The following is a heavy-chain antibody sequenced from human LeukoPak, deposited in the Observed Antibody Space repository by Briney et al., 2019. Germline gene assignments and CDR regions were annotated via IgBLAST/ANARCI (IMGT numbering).Heavy chain of an antibody. CDR2: ISDSAGAT. V-gene: IGHV3-23*01. Sequence: GGSLRLSCAASGFSFSNCAMTWVRQAPGKGLEWVSSISDSAGATYYADSVRGRFTISRDNSGSTLYLQMNSLRADDTAVYYCAKGGSTAWTAVDYWGQGTLVTVSS. CDR3: AKGGSTAWTAVDY. D-gene: IGHD2-2*01. J-gene: IGHJ4*02. CDR1: GFSFSNCA.